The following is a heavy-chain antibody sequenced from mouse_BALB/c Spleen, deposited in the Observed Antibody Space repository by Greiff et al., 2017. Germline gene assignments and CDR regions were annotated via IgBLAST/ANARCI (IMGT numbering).Heavy chain of an antibody. Sequence: VQLQQSGAELVKPGASVKLSCTASGFNIKDTYMHWVKQRPEQGLEWIGRIDPANGNTKYDPKFQGKATITADTSSNTAYLQLSSLTSEDTAVYYCARITTATRYAMDYWGQGTSVTVSS. CDR3: ARITTATRYAMDY. V-gene: IGHV14-3*02. J-gene: IGHJ4*01. D-gene: IGHD1-2*01. CDR1: GFNIKDTY. CDR2: IDPANGNT.